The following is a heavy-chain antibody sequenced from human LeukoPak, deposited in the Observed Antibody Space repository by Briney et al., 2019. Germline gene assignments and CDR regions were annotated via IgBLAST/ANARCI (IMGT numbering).Heavy chain of an antibody. Sequence: PGGSLRLSCAASGFTFSSYAMSWVRQAPGKGLEWVSAISGSGGSTYHADSVKGRFTISRDNYKNTLYLQMNSLRAEDTAVYYCATSIPGIAVAGTASDYWGQGTLVTVSS. CDR3: ATSIPGIAVAGTASDY. J-gene: IGHJ4*02. V-gene: IGHV3-23*01. CDR2: ISGSGGST. CDR1: GFTFSSYA. D-gene: IGHD6-19*01.